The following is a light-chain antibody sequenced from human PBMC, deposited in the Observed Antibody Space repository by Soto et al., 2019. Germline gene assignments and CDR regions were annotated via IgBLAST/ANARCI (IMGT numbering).Light chain of an antibody. CDR3: QQYNNWPLYT. V-gene: IGKV3-15*01. CDR2: GVS. CDR1: QSVSSN. Sequence: DIVMTQSPATLSVSPGERVTLSCRAGQSVSSNLAWYQQKPGQAPRLLIHGVSTRATGIPSRFSGSGSGTEFTLTISSLQSEDFAVYNCQQYNNWPLYTLGEGTKLETK. J-gene: IGKJ2*01.